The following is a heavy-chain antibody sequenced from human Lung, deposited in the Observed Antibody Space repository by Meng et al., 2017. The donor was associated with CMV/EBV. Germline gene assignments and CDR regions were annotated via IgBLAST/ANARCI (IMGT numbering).Heavy chain of an antibody. CDR2: ISSSGNIK. D-gene: IGHD3-16*01. J-gene: IGHJ4*02. CDR3: ARDHGAEYYDTPGYPGH. V-gene: IGHV3-48*03. CDR1: GFTFSSYE. Sequence: GESLKISCAGSGFTFSSYEMSWVRQAPGKGLEWVSYISSSGNIKYYADAVKGRFTISRDNAKNSLYLQMNSLRADDTAVYYCARDHGAEYYDTPGYPGHWGRGKLVTVSS.